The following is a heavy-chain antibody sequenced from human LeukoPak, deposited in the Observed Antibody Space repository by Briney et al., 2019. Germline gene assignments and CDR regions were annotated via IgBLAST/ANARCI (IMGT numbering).Heavy chain of an antibody. CDR3: VRDRRYSSSWYPY. D-gene: IGHD6-13*01. V-gene: IGHV3-7*01. Sequence: GGSLRLSCAASGFTYSNYWMSWVRQAPGKGLEWVASIKQDGSEKYYVDSVKGRFTISRDNAKNSLYLQMNSLRVEDTAVYYCVRDRRYSSSWYPYWGQGTLVTVSS. J-gene: IGHJ4*02. CDR2: IKQDGSEK. CDR1: GFTYSNYW.